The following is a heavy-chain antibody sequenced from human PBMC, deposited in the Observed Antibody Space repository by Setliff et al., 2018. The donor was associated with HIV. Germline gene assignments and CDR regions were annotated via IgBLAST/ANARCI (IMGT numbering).Heavy chain of an antibody. CDR3: ARDGEYQVLHYYYSGMDV. D-gene: IGHD2-2*01. V-gene: IGHV1-18*01. Sequence: KVSCKASGYTFTSYGISWVRQAPGQGLEWMGWISANNGNTKYAQRLQGRVTMTTDTSTSTAYMDLRSLRSDDTAVYFCARDGEYQVLHYYYSGMDVWGQGTTVTVSS. CDR1: GYTFTSYG. J-gene: IGHJ6*02. CDR2: ISANNGNT.